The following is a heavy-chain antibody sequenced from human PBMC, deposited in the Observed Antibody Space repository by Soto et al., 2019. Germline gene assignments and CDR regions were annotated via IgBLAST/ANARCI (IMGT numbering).Heavy chain of an antibody. CDR2: ISSRGSTI. D-gene: IGHD5-18*01. J-gene: IGHJ6*04. CDR1: GFTFSDYY. CDR3: ARAFRGYSNAWDV. Sequence: ESGGGLVKPGGSLRLSCAGSGFTFSDYYMSWIRQAPGKGLEWISYISSRGSTIYYADSVKGRFTISRDNAKNSLYLQMNTLRAEDTALYYCARAFRGYSNAWDVWGKGTTVTVSS. V-gene: IGHV3-11*01.